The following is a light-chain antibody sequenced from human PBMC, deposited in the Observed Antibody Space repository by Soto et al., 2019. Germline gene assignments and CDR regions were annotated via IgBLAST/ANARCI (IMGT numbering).Light chain of an antibody. CDR1: ESLVHSDGNTY. CDR2: QIS. CDR3: MQVTPAPPT. V-gene: IGKV2-24*01. J-gene: IGKJ1*01. Sequence: DVVLTQTPLSSPVNLGQPASISCRSSESLVHSDGNTYLSWLQQRPGQPPRLLIYQISNRFSGVPDKLSGSAAWTDFTLKISRVEPEDVGVYWCMQVTPAPPTFGQGTKVES.